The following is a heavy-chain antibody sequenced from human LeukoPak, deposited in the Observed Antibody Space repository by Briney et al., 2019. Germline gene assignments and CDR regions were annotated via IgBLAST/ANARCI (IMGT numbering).Heavy chain of an antibody. CDR3: ARDLSGYYYGSGSY. J-gene: IGHJ4*02. D-gene: IGHD3-10*01. CDR1: GYTFTSYG. V-gene: IGHV1-18*01. Sequence: VASVKVSCKASGYTFTSYGISWVRQAPGQGLEWMGWISAYNGNTNYAQKLQGRVTMTTDTSTSTAYMELRSLRSDDTAVYYCARDLSGYYYGSGSYWGQGTLVTVSS. CDR2: ISAYNGNT.